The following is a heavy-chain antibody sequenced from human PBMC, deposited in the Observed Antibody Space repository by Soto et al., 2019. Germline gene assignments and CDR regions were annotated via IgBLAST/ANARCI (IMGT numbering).Heavy chain of an antibody. CDR2: ISTYNGDT. CDR1: GYTFTRSG. J-gene: IGHJ6*02. D-gene: IGHD5-12*01. Sequence: ASVKVSCKSSGYTFTRSGISWVRQAPGQGLEWMGWISTYNGDTNYAQTFQGRVTMTTDTSTSTVHMEVRSLRSDDTAVYYCAREGVAPYYYYGMDVWGQGTPVTVSS. CDR3: AREGVAPYYYYGMDV. V-gene: IGHV1-18*01.